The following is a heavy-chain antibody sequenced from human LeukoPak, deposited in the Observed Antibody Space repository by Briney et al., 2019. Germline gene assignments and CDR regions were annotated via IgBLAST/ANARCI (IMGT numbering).Heavy chain of an antibody. J-gene: IGHJ4*01. D-gene: IGHD5/OR15-5a*01. CDR1: GYTFTNYA. CDR3: ARVISDCANFNCSKGYFDY. Sequence: GASVKVSCKASGYTFTNYAIHWVRQAPGQSLEWLGWINAGNGNTKYSQKFQARVTFTRDTSANTAYMELSSLRSEDTTIYFCARVISDCANFNCSKGYFDYWGQGTPVTVSS. V-gene: IGHV1-3*01. CDR2: INAGNGNT.